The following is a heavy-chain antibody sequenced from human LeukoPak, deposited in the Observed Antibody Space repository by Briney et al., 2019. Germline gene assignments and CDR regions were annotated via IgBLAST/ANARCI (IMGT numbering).Heavy chain of an antibody. V-gene: IGHV3-74*01. D-gene: IGHD3-9*01. CDR1: GFTFSSYW. CDR3: ARDIDYDILTDYVGVFDY. J-gene: IGHJ4*02. Sequence: GGSLRLSCAASGFTFSSYWMHWVRQAPGKGLVWVSRINSDGSSTSYADSVKGRFTISRDNAKNTLYLQMNSLRAEDTAVYYCARDIDYDILTDYVGVFDYWGQGTLVTVSS. CDR2: INSDGSST.